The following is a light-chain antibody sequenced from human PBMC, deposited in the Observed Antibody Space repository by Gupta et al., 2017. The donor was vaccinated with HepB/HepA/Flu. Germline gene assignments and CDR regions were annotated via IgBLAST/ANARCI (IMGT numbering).Light chain of an antibody. CDR2: KAS. J-gene: IGKJ1*01. CDR1: QSISNS. Sequence: DIQMTQSASTLSASVGDRVTVTCRASQSISNSLDWYQQKPGKAPNLLIYKASNLENGVPSRFSGSGSGTEFSITISSLQPDECATYYCQQDCRYPRWFGQGTKVEI. V-gene: IGKV1-5*03. CDR3: QQDCRYPRW.